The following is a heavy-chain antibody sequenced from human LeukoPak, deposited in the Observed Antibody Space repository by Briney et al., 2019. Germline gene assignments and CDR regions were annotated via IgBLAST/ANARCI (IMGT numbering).Heavy chain of an antibody. Sequence: SGGSLRLSCAASGFTFSSYEMNWVRQAPGKGLEWVSYISSSGSTIYYADSVKGRFTISRDNAKNSLYLQMNSLRAEDTAVYYCAKYRYSEETYSSGWYDWGQGTLVTVSS. J-gene: IGHJ4*02. CDR2: ISSSGSTI. D-gene: IGHD6-19*01. V-gene: IGHV3-48*03. CDR1: GFTFSSYE. CDR3: AKYRYSEETYSSGWYD.